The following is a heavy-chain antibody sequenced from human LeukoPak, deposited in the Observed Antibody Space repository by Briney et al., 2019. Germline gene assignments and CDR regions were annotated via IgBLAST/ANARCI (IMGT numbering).Heavy chain of an antibody. Sequence: WETLSLTCTVSSGSVNSGSYYWNWIRQPPGKGLEWIGYIYYSGSTNYNPSLKSRVTISVDTAKNQLSLKLSSVTAADTAVYYCARRAGYTGSWYEYWGQGTLVTVSS. D-gene: IGHD6-13*01. CDR2: IYYSGST. J-gene: IGHJ4*02. CDR3: ARRAGYTGSWYEY. V-gene: IGHV4-61*01. CDR1: SGSVNSGSYY.